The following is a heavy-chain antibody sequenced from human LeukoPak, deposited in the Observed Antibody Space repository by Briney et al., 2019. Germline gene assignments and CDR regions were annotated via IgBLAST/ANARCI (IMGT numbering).Heavy chain of an antibody. CDR3: ARLSSGRYYFDY. CDR2: ISAYNGNT. D-gene: IGHD6-19*01. J-gene: IGHJ4*02. CDR1: GYTFTSYG. Sequence: ASGKVSCKASGYTFTSYGISWVRQAPGQGLEWMGWISAYNGNTNYAQKLQGRVTMTTDTSTSTAYMELRSLRSDDTAVYYCARLSSGRYYFDYWGQGTLVTVSS. V-gene: IGHV1-18*01.